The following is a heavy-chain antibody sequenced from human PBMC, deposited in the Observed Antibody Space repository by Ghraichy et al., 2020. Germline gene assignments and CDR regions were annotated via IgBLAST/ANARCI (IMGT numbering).Heavy chain of an antibody. CDR2: IYTSGST. V-gene: IGHV4-4*09. Sequence: SETLSLTCTVSGGSISSYYWSWIQQPPGKGLEWIGYIYTSGSTNYNPSLKSRVTISVDTSKNQFSLKLSSVTAADTAVYYCARREGIAAADNYYYGMDVWGQGTTVTVSS. CDR3: ARREGIAAADNYYYGMDV. CDR1: GGSISSYY. D-gene: IGHD6-13*01. J-gene: IGHJ6*02.